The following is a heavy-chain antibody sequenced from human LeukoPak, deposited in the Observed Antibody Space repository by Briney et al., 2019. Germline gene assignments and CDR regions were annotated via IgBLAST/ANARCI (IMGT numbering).Heavy chain of an antibody. CDR2: ISTHNGNT. CDR1: TDTFTSYG. J-gene: IGHJ4*02. V-gene: IGHV1-18*01. D-gene: IGHD4-17*01. CDR3: ARGDYGLFHY. Sequence: ASVKVSCKASTDTFTSYGINWVRQAPGQGLEWIGWISTHNGNTNFAQKFQGRVTMSTETSTTTAYMDLRSLTSDDTAVYFCARGDYGLFHYWGQGTLVTVSS.